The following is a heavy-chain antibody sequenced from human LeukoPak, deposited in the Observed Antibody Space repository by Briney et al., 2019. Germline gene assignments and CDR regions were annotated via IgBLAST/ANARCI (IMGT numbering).Heavy chain of an antibody. D-gene: IGHD3-9*01. J-gene: IGHJ4*02. CDR3: TTDWVLRYFDFN. CDR1: GFTFSSYA. V-gene: IGHV3-15*01. CDR2: IKSKTDGGTT. Sequence: GGSLRLSCAASGFTFSSYAMSWVRQAPGKGLEWVGRIKSKTDGGTTDYAAPVKGRFTISRDDSKNTLYLQMNSLKTEDTAVYYCTTDWVLRYFDFNWGQGTLVTVSS.